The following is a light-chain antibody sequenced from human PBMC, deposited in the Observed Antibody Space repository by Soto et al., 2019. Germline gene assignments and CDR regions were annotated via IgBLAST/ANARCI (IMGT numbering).Light chain of an antibody. Sequence: EIVMTQSPATLSASPGERATLSCRASQSVSSNLAWYQQKPGQAPTLLIYGASARTTGIQARFSGSESGTEFTLTISNLQSEDFAGYYFQHYNNWPFSFGQGTKREIK. J-gene: IGKJ2*03. V-gene: IGKV3-15*01. CDR3: QHYNNWPFS. CDR1: QSVSSN. CDR2: GAS.